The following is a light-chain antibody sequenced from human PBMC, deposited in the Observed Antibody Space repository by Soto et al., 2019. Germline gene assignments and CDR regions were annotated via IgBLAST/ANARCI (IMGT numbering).Light chain of an antibody. CDR1: SFNIGAGYD. CDR2: DNN. V-gene: IGLV1-40*01. Sequence: QSALTQPPSVSGAPGHRVTISCPGSSFNIGAGYDVHWYQHLPGAAPKLLIYDNNNRPSGVPDRFSGSKSGTSASLAITGLQAEDEAEYYCQSYDSRLSGYVFGTGTKDTVL. J-gene: IGLJ1*01. CDR3: QSYDSRLSGYV.